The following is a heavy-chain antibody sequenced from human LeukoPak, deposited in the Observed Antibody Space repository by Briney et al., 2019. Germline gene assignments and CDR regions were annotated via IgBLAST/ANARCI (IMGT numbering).Heavy chain of an antibody. V-gene: IGHV3-23*01. CDR1: GFSFRTYA. CDR2: ISDNSAKT. Sequence: GGSLRLSCTASGFSFRTYAMSWVRQAPGKGLEWVSAISDNSAKTYYADSVKGRFTISRDNSKNTLFVQMNSLRAEDTAIYYCAREYDSSWPSWGPGTLVTVSS. CDR3: AREYDSSWPS. J-gene: IGHJ5*02. D-gene: IGHD3-22*01.